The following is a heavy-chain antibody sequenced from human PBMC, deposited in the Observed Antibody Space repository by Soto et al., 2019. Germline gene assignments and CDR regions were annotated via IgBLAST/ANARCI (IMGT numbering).Heavy chain of an antibody. D-gene: IGHD2-2*01. CDR3: ARYCSSTRCDDGPLGYYGLDV. Sequence: SETLSLTCTVSGGSISSGGYYWSWIRQHPGKGLEWIGYIYYSGSTYYNPSLKSRVTISVDTSKNQFSLKLSSVTAADTAVYYCARYCSSTRCDDGPLGYYGLDVWGQGTTIIVSS. CDR1: GGSISSGGYY. CDR2: IYYSGST. J-gene: IGHJ6*02. V-gene: IGHV4-31*03.